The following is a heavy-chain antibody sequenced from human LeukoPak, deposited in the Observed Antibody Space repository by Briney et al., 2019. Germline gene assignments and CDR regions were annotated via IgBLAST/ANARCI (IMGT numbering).Heavy chain of an antibody. CDR2: IKQDGSEK. D-gene: IGHD6-19*01. CDR3: ARVRIAVAVSAFDI. V-gene: IGHV3-7*01. J-gene: IGHJ3*02. CDR1: GFTLSSHC. Sequence: GGSLRLSCEASGFTLSSHCLSGFRQALGKGLDWVANIKQDGSEKYYVDSVKGRFTISRDNAKNSLYLQMSILRAADTAVYYCARVRIAVAVSAFDIWGQGTMVTVSS.